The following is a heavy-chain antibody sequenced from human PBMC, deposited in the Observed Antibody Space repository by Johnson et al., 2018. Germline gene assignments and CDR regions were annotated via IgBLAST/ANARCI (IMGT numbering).Heavy chain of an antibody. J-gene: IGHJ4*02. CDR1: GYSFATYW. CDR2: IYPSDSDI. Sequence: VQLVETGAEVKKPGESLKISCRVSGYSFATYWIGWVRQMPGKGLEWLGIIYPSDSDIRYSPSFQGQVTISADNSIRNAYLQWSSLKASDTALYYCARHTGYYGSGSYYSDYWGQGTLVTVSS. V-gene: IGHV5-51*01. CDR3: ARHTGYYGSGSYYSDY. D-gene: IGHD3-10*01.